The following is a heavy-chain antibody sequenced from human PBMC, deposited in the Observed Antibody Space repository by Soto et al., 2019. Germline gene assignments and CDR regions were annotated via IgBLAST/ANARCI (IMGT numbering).Heavy chain of an antibody. CDR3: ARRPKVSGSYYYYGMDV. CDR1: GGTFSSYA. CDR2: IIPILGIA. V-gene: IGHV1-69*10. Sequence: ASVKVSCKASGGTFSSYAISWVRQAPGQGLEWMGGIIPILGIANYAQKFQGRVTITADKSTSTAYMELSSLRSEDTAVYYCARRPKVSGSYYYYGMDVWGQGTTVTVSS. D-gene: IGHD1-26*01. J-gene: IGHJ6*02.